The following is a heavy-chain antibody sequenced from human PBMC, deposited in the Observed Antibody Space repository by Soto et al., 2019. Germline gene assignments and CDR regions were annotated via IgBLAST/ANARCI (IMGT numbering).Heavy chain of an antibody. Sequence: QVQLQESGPGLVKPSGTLSLTCAVSGGSIRSNNWWSWVRQPPGKGLEWIGEIYHSGSTNYNPSLQSRVTISVDKSKNQFSLKLSSVTAADTAVYYCARDIRVYGLYYYGMDVWGQGTTVTVSS. D-gene: IGHD3-10*01. CDR1: GGSIRSNNW. CDR2: IYHSGST. J-gene: IGHJ6*02. V-gene: IGHV4-4*02. CDR3: ARDIRVYGLYYYGMDV.